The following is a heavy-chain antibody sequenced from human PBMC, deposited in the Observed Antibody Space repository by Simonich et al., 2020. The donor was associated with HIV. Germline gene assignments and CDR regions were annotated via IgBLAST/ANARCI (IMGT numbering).Heavy chain of an antibody. J-gene: IGHJ2*01. CDR3: AGMLNSSSFDL. V-gene: IGHV1-24*01. Sequence: QVQLVQSGAEVKKPGASVKVSCKVSGYTPPELSMHWGRQAPGKGVEWMVGVKPEDGEKIYAQKFQGRVTMTEDSSTDTAHMELSSLTSEDTAVYYCAGMLNSSSFDLWGRGTLVIVSS. D-gene: IGHD6-6*01. CDR2: VKPEDGEK. CDR1: GYTPPELS.